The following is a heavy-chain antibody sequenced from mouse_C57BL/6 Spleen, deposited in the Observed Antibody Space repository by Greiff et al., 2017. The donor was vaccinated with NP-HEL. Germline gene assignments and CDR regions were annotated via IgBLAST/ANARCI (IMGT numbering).Heavy chain of an antibody. Sequence: QVQLQQSGAELARPGASVKLSCKASGYTFTSYGISWVKQRTGQGLEWIGEIYPRSGNTYYNEKFKGKATLTADKSSSTAYMERRSLTSEDSAVYFCARDYGSSYYFDYWGQGTTLTVSS. J-gene: IGHJ2*01. V-gene: IGHV1-81*01. CDR2: IYPRSGNT. CDR3: ARDYGSSYYFDY. D-gene: IGHD1-1*01. CDR1: GYTFTSYG.